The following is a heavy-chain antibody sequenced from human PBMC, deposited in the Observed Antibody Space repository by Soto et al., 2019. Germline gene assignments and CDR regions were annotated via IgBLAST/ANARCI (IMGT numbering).Heavy chain of an antibody. CDR1: GGSVSSGSYY. V-gene: IGHV4-61*01. CDR3: ARDHWNYHHSYYYGMDV. Sequence: PSETLSLTCTVSGGSVSSGSYYWSWIRQPPGKGLEWIGYIYYSGSTNYNPSLKSRVTISVDTSKNQFSLKLSSVTAADTAVYYCARDHWNYHHSYYYGMDVWGQGTTVTVSS. J-gene: IGHJ6*02. D-gene: IGHD1-7*01. CDR2: IYYSGST.